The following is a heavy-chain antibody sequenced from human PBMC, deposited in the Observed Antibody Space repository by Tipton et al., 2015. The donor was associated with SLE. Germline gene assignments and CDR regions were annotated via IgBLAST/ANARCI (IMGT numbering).Heavy chain of an antibody. CDR3: ARDHRVNFDWILLDY. J-gene: IGHJ4*02. CDR2: IYYSGTT. D-gene: IGHD3-9*01. V-gene: IGHV4-39*07. CDR1: GVSISGSTYY. Sequence: GLVKPSGTLSLTCGVSGVSISGSTYYWGWIRQSPGRGLEWIGSIYYSGTTTYNPSLKSRVTMSLDSSKNQFSLNLTSVTAADTAVYYCARDHRVNFDWILLDYWGQGALVSVSS.